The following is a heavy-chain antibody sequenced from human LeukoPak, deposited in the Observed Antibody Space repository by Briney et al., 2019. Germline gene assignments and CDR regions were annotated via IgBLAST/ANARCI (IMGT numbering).Heavy chain of an antibody. CDR2: TSGSGGST. CDR3: AKNGGSQCYSHLDS. Sequence: GGSLRLSCAASGFTFSSYAMSWVRQAPGKGLEWVSGTSGSGGSTYYAGSVKGRFTISRDNSKNTLYLQMNSLRVEDTAVFYCAKNGGSQCYSHLDSWGQGTLVTVSS. V-gene: IGHV3-23*01. J-gene: IGHJ4*02. D-gene: IGHD2-15*01. CDR1: GFTFSSYA.